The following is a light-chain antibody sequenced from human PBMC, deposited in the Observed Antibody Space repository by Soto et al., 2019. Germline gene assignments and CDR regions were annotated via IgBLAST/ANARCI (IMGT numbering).Light chain of an antibody. CDR2: EVS. CDR3: SSYTSSSTWV. CDR1: SSDVGGYNY. V-gene: IGLV2-14*01. J-gene: IGLJ3*02. Sequence: QSALTQPASVSGSPGQSITISCTGTSSDVGGYNYVSWYQQHPGKAPKLMIYEVSNRPSGVSNRFSGSKSGNTASLTISGLLAEDEAEYYCSSYTSSSTWVFGGGTKLTVL.